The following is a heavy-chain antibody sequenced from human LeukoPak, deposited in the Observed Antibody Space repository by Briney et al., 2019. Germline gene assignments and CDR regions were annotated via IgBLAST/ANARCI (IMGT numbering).Heavy chain of an antibody. Sequence: GGSLRLSCAASGFTFDDYAMPWVRQAPGKGLEWVSGISWNSGSIGYADSVKGRFTISRDNAKKSLYPQMNSLRAEDTALYYCAKDKSGSSYYGMDVWGQGTTVTVSS. CDR3: AKDKSGSSYYGMDV. V-gene: IGHV3-9*01. CDR1: GFTFDDYA. J-gene: IGHJ6*02. D-gene: IGHD6-13*01. CDR2: ISWNSGSI.